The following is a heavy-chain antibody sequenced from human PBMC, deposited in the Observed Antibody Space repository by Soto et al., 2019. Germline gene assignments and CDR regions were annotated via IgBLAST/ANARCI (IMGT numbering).Heavy chain of an antibody. CDR3: ARGDYSNAGEIDY. CDR1: GGSFSGYY. V-gene: IGHV4-34*01. CDR2: INHSGST. D-gene: IGHD4-4*01. Sequence: SETLSLTCAVYGGSFSGYYWSWIRQPPGKGLEWIGEINHSGSTNYNPSLKSRVTISVDTSKNQFSLKLSSVTAADTAVYYCARGDYSNAGEIDYWGQGTLVTVSS. J-gene: IGHJ4*02.